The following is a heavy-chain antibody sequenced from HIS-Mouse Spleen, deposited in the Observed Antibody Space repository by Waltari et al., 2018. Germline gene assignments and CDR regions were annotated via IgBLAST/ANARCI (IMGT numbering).Heavy chain of an antibody. Sequence: QVQLVESGGGVVQPGRSLRLSCAASGFTFSSYGMHWVRQAPGKGMEGVAVISYDGSNKYYADAVKGRLTISRDNSKNTLYLQMNSLRAEDTAVYYCAKASSGWLDYWGQGTLVTVSS. CDR3: AKASSGWLDY. CDR2: ISYDGSNK. V-gene: IGHV3-30*18. J-gene: IGHJ4*02. CDR1: GFTFSSYG. D-gene: IGHD6-19*01.